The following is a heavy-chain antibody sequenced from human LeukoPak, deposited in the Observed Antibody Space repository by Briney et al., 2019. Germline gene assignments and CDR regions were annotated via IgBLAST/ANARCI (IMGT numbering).Heavy chain of an antibody. D-gene: IGHD3-3*01. CDR2: ISAYRRDT. V-gene: IGHV1-18*01. J-gene: IGHJ6*02. CDR1: GYIFTNYA. Sequence: ASVKVSCKASGYIFTNYAITWVRQAPGQGPEWMGWISAYRRDTNYAQKLRGRVTITTDTSTNTAYLELRSLRSDDTAVYYCARSYRGDDFLYYYYYYGMDVWGQGTTVTVSS. CDR3: ARSYRGDDFLYYYYYYGMDV.